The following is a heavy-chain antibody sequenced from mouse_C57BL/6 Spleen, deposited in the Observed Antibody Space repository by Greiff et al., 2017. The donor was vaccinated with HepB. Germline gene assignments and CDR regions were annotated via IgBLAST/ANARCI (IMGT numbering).Heavy chain of an antibody. J-gene: IGHJ4*01. CDR3: ARSNYAMDY. CDR2: ISNGGGST. CDR1: GFTFSDYY. V-gene: IGHV5-12*01. Sequence: EVKVVESGGGLVQPGGSLKLSCAASGFTFSDYYMYWVRQTPEKRLEWVAYISNGGGSTYYPDTVKGRFTISRDNAKNTLYLQMSRLKSEDTAMYYCARSNYAMDYWGQGTSVTVSS. D-gene: IGHD5-1*01.